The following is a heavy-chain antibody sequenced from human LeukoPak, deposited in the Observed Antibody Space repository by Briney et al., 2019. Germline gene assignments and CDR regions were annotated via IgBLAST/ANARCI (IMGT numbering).Heavy chain of an antibody. J-gene: IGHJ4*02. CDR3: ARDQYYYGSGSPPGDY. V-gene: IGHV1-69*04. D-gene: IGHD3-10*01. CDR1: GGTFSSYA. Sequence: GASVKVSCKASGGTFSSYAISWVRQAPGQGLEWMGRIIPILGIANYAQQFQGRVTITADKSTSTAYMELSSLRSEDTAVYYCARDQYYYGSGSPPGDYWGQGTLVTVSS. CDR2: IIPILGIA.